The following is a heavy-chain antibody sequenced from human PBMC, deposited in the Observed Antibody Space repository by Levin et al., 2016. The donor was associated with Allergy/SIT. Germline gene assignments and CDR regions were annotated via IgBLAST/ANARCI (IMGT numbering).Heavy chain of an antibody. Sequence: GSLRLSCTVSGGSISSYYWSWIRQPPGKGLEWIGYIYYSGSTYYNPSLKSRVTISVDTSKNQFSLKLSSVTAADTAVYYCARQERDYYDSSGYSCYFDYWGQGTLVTVSS. V-gene: IGHV4-59*08. D-gene: IGHD3-22*01. CDR2: IYYSGST. CDR1: GGSISSYY. J-gene: IGHJ4*02. CDR3: ARQERDYYDSSGYSCYFDY.